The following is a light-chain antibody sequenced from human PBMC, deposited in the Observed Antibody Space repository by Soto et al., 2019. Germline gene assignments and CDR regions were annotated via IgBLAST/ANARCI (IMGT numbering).Light chain of an antibody. CDR1: SSDVGGYNH. J-gene: IGLJ1*01. CDR2: EVT. CDR3: SSYASSSSGV. V-gene: IGLV2-14*01. Sequence: QSALTQPASVSGSPGQSITISCTGTSSDVGGYNHVSWYQIHPGKAPKLIIYEVTSRPSGVSYRFSGSKSGNSASLTISGLQAEDEADYYCSSYASSSSGVFGTGTKVTVL.